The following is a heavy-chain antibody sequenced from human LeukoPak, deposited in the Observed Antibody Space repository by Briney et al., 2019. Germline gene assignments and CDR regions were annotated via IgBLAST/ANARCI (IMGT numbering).Heavy chain of an antibody. CDR2: IYYSGST. V-gene: IGHV4-59*01. J-gene: IGHJ4*02. D-gene: IGHD3-22*01. CDR3: ARGVVTYYYDSSGYSEGFDY. Sequence: SETLSLTCTVSGGSISTYYWTWIRQPPGKGLEWIGYIYYSGSTNYNPSLKSRVTILVDTSKNQFSLKLSSVTAADTAVYYCARGVVTYYYDSSGYSEGFDYWGQGTLVTVSS. CDR1: GGSISTYY.